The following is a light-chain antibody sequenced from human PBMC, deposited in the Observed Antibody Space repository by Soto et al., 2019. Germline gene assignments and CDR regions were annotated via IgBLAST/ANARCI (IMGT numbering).Light chain of an antibody. V-gene: IGLV1-51*01. CDR1: SSNIGMNY. CDR2: DTD. Sequence: QSVLTQPLSVSAAPGQKVTISCSGSSSNIGMNYVSWYQQLPGAAPKLLIYDTDKRPSGIPDRFSGTKSDTSATLVITGLQTGEEADYYCGTWDSSLSAGRVFGGGTKVTVL. J-gene: IGLJ2*01. CDR3: GTWDSSLSAGRV.